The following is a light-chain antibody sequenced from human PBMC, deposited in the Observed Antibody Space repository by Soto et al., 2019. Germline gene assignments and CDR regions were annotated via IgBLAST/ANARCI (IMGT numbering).Light chain of an antibody. CDR2: EVT. Sequence: QSALTQPPSASGSPGQSVTISCTGTSSDIGAYNFVSWYQQHPGKVPRLIIHEVTRRPSGVPDRFSASKSGNTASLTVSGLQAEDEADYYCSSYTSSSTVVFGGGTKLTVL. CDR1: SSDIGAYNF. J-gene: IGLJ2*01. CDR3: SSYTSSSTVV. V-gene: IGLV2-8*01.